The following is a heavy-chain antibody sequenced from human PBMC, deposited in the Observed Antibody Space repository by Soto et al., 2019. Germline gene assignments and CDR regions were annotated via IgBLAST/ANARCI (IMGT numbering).Heavy chain of an antibody. D-gene: IGHD6-19*01. Sequence: SVKVSCKASGGTFSSYSISWVRQAPGQGLEWMGGIIPIFGTANYAQKFQGRVTITADESTSTAYMELSSLRSEDTAVYSCARDSSGWYVGSYFDYWGQGTLVTVSS. CDR3: ARDSSGWYVGSYFDY. CDR2: IIPIFGTA. J-gene: IGHJ4*02. CDR1: GGTFSSYS. V-gene: IGHV1-69*13.